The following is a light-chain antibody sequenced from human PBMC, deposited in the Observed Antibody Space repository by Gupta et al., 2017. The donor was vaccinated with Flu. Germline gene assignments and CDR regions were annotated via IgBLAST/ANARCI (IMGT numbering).Light chain of an antibody. CDR3: QQSYSTPYS. J-gene: IGKJ2*03. CDR2: AAS. Sequence: PSSLSASVGDRVTITCRTSQSITNYLNWYQQKPGKAPKLLIYAASILQSGVPSRFSGSRSGADFTLTIGSLQPEDFATYYCQQSYSTPYSFGQGTKVEIQ. V-gene: IGKV1-39*01. CDR1: QSITNY.